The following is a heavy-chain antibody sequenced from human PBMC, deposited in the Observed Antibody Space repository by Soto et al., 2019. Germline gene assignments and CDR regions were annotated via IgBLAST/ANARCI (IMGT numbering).Heavy chain of an antibody. V-gene: IGHV4-59*01. CDR2: IYYSGST. Sequence: SETLSLTCTVSGGSISSYYWSWIRQPPGKGLEWIGYIYYSGSTNYNPSLKSRVTISVDTSKNQFSLKLSSVTAADTAVYYCARAGEYSGYADCFDYWGQGTLVTVSS. J-gene: IGHJ4*02. D-gene: IGHD5-12*01. CDR3: ARAGEYSGYADCFDY. CDR1: GGSISSYY.